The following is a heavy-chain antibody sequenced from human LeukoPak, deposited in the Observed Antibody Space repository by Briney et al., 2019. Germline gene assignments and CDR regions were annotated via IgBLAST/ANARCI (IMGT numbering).Heavy chain of an antibody. CDR1: GYTFTSYD. CDR2: MNPNSGNT. V-gene: IGHV1-8*01. CDR3: ARGPTYYDFWSGPYYYGMDV. D-gene: IGHD3-3*01. J-gene: IGHJ6*02. Sequence: ASVTVSCTASGYTFTSYDINWVRQATGQGLEWMGWMNPNSGNTGYAQKFQGRVTMTRNTSISTAYMELSSLRSEDTAVYYCARGPTYYDFWSGPYYYGMDVWGQGTTVTVSS.